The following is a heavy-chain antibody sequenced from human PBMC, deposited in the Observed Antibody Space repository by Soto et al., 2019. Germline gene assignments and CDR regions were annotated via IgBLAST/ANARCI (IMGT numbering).Heavy chain of an antibody. Sequence: QVQLVQSGAEVKKPGSSVKVSCKASGGTFSSYTISWVRQAPGQGLEWMGRIIPILGIANYAQKFQGRVMITADKSTSTAYMELSSLRSEDTAVYYCASHYGSYYYGMDVWGQGTTVTVSS. D-gene: IGHD4-17*01. V-gene: IGHV1-69*02. J-gene: IGHJ6*02. CDR2: IIPILGIA. CDR1: GGTFSSYT. CDR3: ASHYGSYYYGMDV.